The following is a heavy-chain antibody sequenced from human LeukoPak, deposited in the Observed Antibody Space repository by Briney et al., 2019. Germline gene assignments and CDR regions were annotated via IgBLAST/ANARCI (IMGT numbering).Heavy chain of an antibody. J-gene: IGHJ4*02. CDR1: PDSTTSNF. CDR3: AREIVGGFNPGAY. V-gene: IGHV4-4*02. D-gene: IGHD1-14*01. Sequence: PSETLSLTRTVSPDSTTSNFWSWVRQPPGKGREWIGELHRSGSTNYTPSLQSRDTISIDRSKHQMALEFSSVTAADTAVYYCAREIVGGFNPGAYWGQGTLVTVSS. CDR2: LHRSGST.